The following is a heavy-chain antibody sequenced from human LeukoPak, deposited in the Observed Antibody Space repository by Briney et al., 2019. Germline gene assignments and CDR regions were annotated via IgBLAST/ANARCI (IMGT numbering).Heavy chain of an antibody. J-gene: IGHJ5*02. CDR3: ARGCPRLGWIAAAGNNWFDP. CDR1: GGSISSYY. Sequence: SETLSLTCTVSGGSISSYYWSWIRQPPGKGLEWIGSIYHSGSTYYNPSLKSRVTISVDTSKNQFSLKLSSVTAADTAVYYCARGCPRLGWIAAAGNNWFDPWGQGTLVTVSS. D-gene: IGHD6-13*01. CDR2: IYHSGST. V-gene: IGHV4-38-2*02.